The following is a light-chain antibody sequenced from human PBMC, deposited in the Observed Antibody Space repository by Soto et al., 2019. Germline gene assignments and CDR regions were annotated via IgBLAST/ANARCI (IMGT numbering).Light chain of an antibody. V-gene: IGKV3-15*01. CDR2: GVS. CDR1: ESIFGF. Sequence: DIVLTQSPATLSVSPGDTVTLSCRASESIFGFLAWYQQKPGQAPRLLMYGVSTRATGIPARFSGGGSATDFTITSSNLQADASDFYFRQSYNDWPFASGLGTRLEI. J-gene: IGKJ2*01. CDR3: QSYNDWPFA.